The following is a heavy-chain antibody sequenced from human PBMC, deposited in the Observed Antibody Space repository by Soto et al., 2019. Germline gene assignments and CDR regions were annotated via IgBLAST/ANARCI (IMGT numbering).Heavy chain of an antibody. J-gene: IGHJ4*02. V-gene: IGHV4-34*01. D-gene: IGHD3-22*01. Sequence: TSVPLRLTYAVDEGYFRDHDGSRIRKPPGKGLEWIGEINHSGSTNYNPSLKSRVTISVDTSKNQFSLKLSSVTAADTAVYYCARGGSDSSPEFDYWGQGTLVTVSS. CDR1: EGYFRDHD. CDR2: INHSGST. CDR3: ARGGSDSSPEFDY.